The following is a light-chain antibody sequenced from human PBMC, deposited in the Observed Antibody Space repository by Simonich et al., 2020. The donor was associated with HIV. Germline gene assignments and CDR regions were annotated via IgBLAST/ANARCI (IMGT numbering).Light chain of an antibody. J-gene: IGLJ3*02. CDR2: DVS. CDR1: SSDVGGYNY. Sequence: QSALTQAASVSGSPGQSITISCTGTSSDVGGYNYVSWYQQHPGKAPKLMIYDVSKRPSGVSKRFSGSKAGNTASLTISGLQAEDEADYYCSSYTSSSTLVFGGGTKLTVL. CDR3: SSYTSSSTLV. V-gene: IGLV2-14*01.